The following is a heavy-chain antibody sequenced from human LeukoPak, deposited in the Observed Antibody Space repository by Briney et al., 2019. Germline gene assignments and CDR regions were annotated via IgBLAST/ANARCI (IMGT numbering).Heavy chain of an antibody. Sequence: GESLKISCKGSGYSFTNYWIAWVRQMPGKGLEWMGIIYPGDSDTRYSPSLQGQVTISADKSISTAYLQWSSLKASDTAMYYCAKGKGYCSAGSCGILDYWGQGTLVTVSS. V-gene: IGHV5-51*01. D-gene: IGHD2-15*01. CDR2: IYPGDSDT. CDR1: GYSFTNYW. CDR3: AKGKGYCSAGSCGILDY. J-gene: IGHJ4*02.